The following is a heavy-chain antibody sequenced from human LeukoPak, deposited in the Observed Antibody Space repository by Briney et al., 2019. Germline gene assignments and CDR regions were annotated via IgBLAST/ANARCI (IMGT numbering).Heavy chain of an antibody. J-gene: IGHJ3*02. CDR1: GFTVSSNY. V-gene: IGHV3-53*01. D-gene: IGHD6-13*01. CDR2: IYSGGST. CDR3: ARERDSNSRDAFDI. Sequence: GGSLRLSCAASGFTVSSNYMSWVRQAPGKGLEWVSVIYSGGSTYYADSVKGRFTISRDSSKNTLYLQMNSGRAEDIAVYYCARERDSNSRDAFDIWGQGRMVTVSS.